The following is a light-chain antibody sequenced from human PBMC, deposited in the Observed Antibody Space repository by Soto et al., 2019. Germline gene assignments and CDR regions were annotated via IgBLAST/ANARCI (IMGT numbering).Light chain of an antibody. CDR1: QSVSTW. CDR3: QQYHTWT. V-gene: IGKV1-5*01. Sequence: IQMTQSPYTLSASVGDSVTVTCRASQSVSTWLAWYQQKPGKAPKLLISDASSFESGVPSRFSGSGSGTEFTLTISSLQPDDFATYYCQQYHTWTFGQGTKVDIK. CDR2: DAS. J-gene: IGKJ1*01.